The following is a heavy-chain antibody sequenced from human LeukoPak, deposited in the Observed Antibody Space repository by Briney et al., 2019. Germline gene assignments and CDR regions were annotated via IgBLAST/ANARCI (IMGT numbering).Heavy chain of an antibody. CDR1: EFTFSSYS. CDR3: ADLGITMMGGV. V-gene: IGHV3-21*01. J-gene: IGHJ6*03. D-gene: IGHD3-22*01. CDR2: ISGSSDDI. Sequence: EAGGSLRLSCAGSEFTFSSYSMHWVRQAPGKGLEWVSSISGSSDDIYYADSVKGRFTISRDNAKNSLYLQMNSLRAEDTAVYYGADLGITMMGGVGGKGPTVTISS.